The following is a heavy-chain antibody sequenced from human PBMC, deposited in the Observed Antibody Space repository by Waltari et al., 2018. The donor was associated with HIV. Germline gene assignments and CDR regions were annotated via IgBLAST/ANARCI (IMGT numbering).Heavy chain of an antibody. CDR3: AKDGGDCSSTSCYLRPLWSWGMDV. Sequence: EVQLLESGGGLVQPGGSLRLSCAASGFTFSSYAMSWVRQAPGKGLEWVSAISGSGGSTYYADSVKGLFTISRDNSKNTLYLQMNSLRAEDTAVYYCAKDGGDCSSTSCYLRPLWSWGMDVWGQGTTVTVSS. CDR1: GFTFSSYA. J-gene: IGHJ6*02. D-gene: IGHD2-2*01. CDR2: ISGSGGST. V-gene: IGHV3-23*01.